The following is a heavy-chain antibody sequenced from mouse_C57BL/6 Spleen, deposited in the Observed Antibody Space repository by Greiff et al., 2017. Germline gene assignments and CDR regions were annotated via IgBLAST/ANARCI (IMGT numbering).Heavy chain of an antibody. CDR2: INPSSGYT. CDR3: ANYDYDVGFAY. J-gene: IGHJ3*01. CDR1: GYTFTSYW. V-gene: IGHV1-7*01. D-gene: IGHD2-4*01. Sequence: VQLQQSGAELAKPGASVKLSCKASGYTFTSYWMHWVKQRPGQGLEWIGYINPSSGYTKYNQKFKDKATLTGDKSSSTAYMQLSSLTYEDSAVYYCANYDYDVGFAYWGQGTLVTVSA.